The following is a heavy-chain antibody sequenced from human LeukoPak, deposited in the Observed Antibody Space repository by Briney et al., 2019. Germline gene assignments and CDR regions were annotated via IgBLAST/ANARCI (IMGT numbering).Heavy chain of an antibody. CDR2: ISYDGSNK. CDR1: GFTFSSYG. Sequence: PGGSLRLSCAASGFTFSSYGMHWVRQAPGKGLEWVAVISYDGSNKYYADSVKGRFTISRDNSENTLYLQMNSLRAEDTAVYYCASAGYSETYYYYYGMDVWGQGTTVTVSS. J-gene: IGHJ6*02. CDR3: ASAGYSETYYYYYGMDV. D-gene: IGHD6-13*01. V-gene: IGHV3-30*03.